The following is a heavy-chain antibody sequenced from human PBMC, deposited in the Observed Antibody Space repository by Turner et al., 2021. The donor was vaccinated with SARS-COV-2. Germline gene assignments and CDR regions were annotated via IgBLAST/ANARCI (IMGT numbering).Heavy chain of an antibody. J-gene: IGHJ4*02. CDR3: ATSSVTSPGTFDY. V-gene: IGHV3-11*01. D-gene: IGHD6-13*01. CDR2: ISSSGNSI. Sequence: QVQRVESGGGLVKPGGSLRLSCAASGFIFSHYYMNWVRQAPGRGLEWISYISSSGNSIYYADSVKGRFTISRDSATNSLYLQMNSLRAEDTAVYYCATSSVTSPGTFDYWGQGNLVTVSS. CDR1: GFIFSHYY.